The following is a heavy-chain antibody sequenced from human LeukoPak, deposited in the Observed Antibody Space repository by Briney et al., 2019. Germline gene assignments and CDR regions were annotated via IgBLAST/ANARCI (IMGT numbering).Heavy chain of an antibody. CDR2: ISNSGST. V-gene: IGHV4-59*11. CDR3: GRDALVGYFSYCYIDV. Sequence: SDTLSLTCTVSDGPIRSHYWTWIRQSPVKGLEWIGDISNSGSTKYNPSLQSRVTISIDTSKSQFSLRLSSVTAADTAVYYCGRDALVGYFSYCYIDVWGKGITVTVSS. CDR1: DGPIRSHY. D-gene: IGHD2-15*01. J-gene: IGHJ6*03.